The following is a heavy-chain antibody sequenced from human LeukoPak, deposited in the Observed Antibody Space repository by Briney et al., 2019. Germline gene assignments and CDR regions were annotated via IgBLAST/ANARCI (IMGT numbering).Heavy chain of an antibody. CDR1: GFTFSTYW. J-gene: IGHJ4*02. CDR2: IKQDGSEK. CDR3: ASAGRLEGTNWGTIDS. D-gene: IGHD7-27*01. Sequence: GGSLRLSCAASGFTFSTYWMSWVRQAPGKGLEWLANIKQDGSEKYYVDSVKGRFTISRDNAKNSLYLQMNSLRVEDTAVYWCASAGRLEGTNWGTIDSWGRGTLVNVYS. V-gene: IGHV3-7*01.